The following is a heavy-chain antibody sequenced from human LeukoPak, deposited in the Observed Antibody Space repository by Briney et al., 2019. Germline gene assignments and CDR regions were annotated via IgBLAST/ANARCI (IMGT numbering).Heavy chain of an antibody. Sequence: GGSLRLSCAASGFTFSSYGMHWVRQAPGKGLEWVAFIRYDGSNKYYADSVKGRFTISRDNSKNTLYLQMNSLRAEDTAVYYCAREVRSSWYYFDYWGQGTLVTVSS. V-gene: IGHV3-30*02. CDR3: AREVRSSWYYFDY. CDR1: GFTFSSYG. J-gene: IGHJ4*02. CDR2: IRYDGSNK. D-gene: IGHD6-13*01.